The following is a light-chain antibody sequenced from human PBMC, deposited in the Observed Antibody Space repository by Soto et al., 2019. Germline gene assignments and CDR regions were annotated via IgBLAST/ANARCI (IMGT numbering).Light chain of an antibody. Sequence: QSVLTQPSSVSGSPAQSITISCRGTRSDIGSYNYVAWYQQFPGKTPKILIYGVSNRPSGVSSRFSGSKSGNTASLTISGLQAEDEADYYCISYTGSSTSYVFGSGTKV. J-gene: IGLJ1*01. CDR1: RSDIGSYNY. CDR3: ISYTGSSTSYV. V-gene: IGLV2-14*01. CDR2: GVS.